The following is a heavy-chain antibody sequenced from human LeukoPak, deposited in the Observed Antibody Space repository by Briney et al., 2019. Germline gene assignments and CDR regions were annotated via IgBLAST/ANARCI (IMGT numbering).Heavy chain of an antibody. CDR1: GGSISSYY. CDR3: ASYGDYAGFGY. Sequence: SETLSLTCTVSGGSISSYYWSWIRQPPGKGLEWIGYIYYSGSTNYNPSLKSRVTISVDTSKNQFSLKLSSVTAADTAVYYCASYGDYAGFGYWGQGTLVTVSS. V-gene: IGHV4-59*08. D-gene: IGHD4-17*01. J-gene: IGHJ4*02. CDR2: IYYSGST.